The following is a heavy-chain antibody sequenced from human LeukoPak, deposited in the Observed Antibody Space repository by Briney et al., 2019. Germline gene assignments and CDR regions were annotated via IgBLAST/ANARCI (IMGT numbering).Heavy chain of an antibody. D-gene: IGHD6-19*01. CDR3: ARGFGAVAGRGPFFDY. CDR2: ISSSGSTI. J-gene: IGHJ4*02. CDR1: GFTFNNYA. Sequence: PGGSLRLSCAASGFTFNNYAMSWVRQAPGKGLEWVSYISSSGSTIYYADSVKGRFTISRDNAKNSLYLRMNSLRAEDTAVYYCARGFGAVAGRGPFFDYWGQGTLVTVSS. V-gene: IGHV3-48*03.